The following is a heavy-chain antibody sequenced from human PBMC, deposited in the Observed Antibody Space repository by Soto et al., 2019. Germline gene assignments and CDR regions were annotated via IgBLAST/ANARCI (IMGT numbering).Heavy chain of an antibody. D-gene: IGHD3-22*01. CDR2: IYYSGST. J-gene: IGHJ4*02. CDR3: ARDSDLSSGFDY. CDR1: GGSISSGGYY. V-gene: IGHV4-31*03. Sequence: SETLSLTCTVSGGSISSGGYYWSWIRQHPGKGLEWIGYIYYSGSTYYNPSLKSRVTISVDTSKNQFSLKLSSVTAADTAVYYCARDSDLSSGFDYWGQGTLVTVSS.